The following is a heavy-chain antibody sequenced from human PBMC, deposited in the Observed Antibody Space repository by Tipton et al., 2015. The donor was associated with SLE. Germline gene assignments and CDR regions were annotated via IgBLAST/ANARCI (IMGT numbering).Heavy chain of an antibody. Sequence: GLVKPSETLSLTCAVYGGSFSGYYCSWIRQPPGKGLEWIGEINHSGSTNYNPSLKSRVTISVDTSKNQFSLKLSSVTAADTAVYYCARGLYDFWSGYYPHYYYGMDVWGQGTTVTVSS. D-gene: IGHD3-3*01. V-gene: IGHV4-34*01. J-gene: IGHJ6*02. CDR1: GGSFSGYY. CDR3: ARGLYDFWSGYYPHYYYGMDV. CDR2: INHSGST.